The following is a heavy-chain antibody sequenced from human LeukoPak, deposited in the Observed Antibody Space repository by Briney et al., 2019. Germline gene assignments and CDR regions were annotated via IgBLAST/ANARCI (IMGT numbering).Heavy chain of an antibody. J-gene: IGHJ3*02. CDR1: GFTFSSYE. Sequence: PGGSLRLSCAASGFTFSSYEMNWVRQAPGKGLEWVSYISSSGSTIYYADSVKGRFTISRDNAKNSLYLQMNSLRAEDTAVYYCARTMPCSGGSCYANDAFDIWGQGTMVTVSS. CDR2: ISSSGSTI. CDR3: ARTMPCSGGSCYANDAFDI. D-gene: IGHD2-15*01. V-gene: IGHV3-48*03.